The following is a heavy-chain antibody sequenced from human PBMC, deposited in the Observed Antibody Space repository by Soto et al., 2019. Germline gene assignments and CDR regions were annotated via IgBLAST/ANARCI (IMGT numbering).Heavy chain of an antibody. J-gene: IGHJ4*02. D-gene: IGHD2-8*02. Sequence: QVQLVESGGGVVQPGRSLRLSCAASGFTFSSYAMHWVRQAPGKGLEWVAVISYDGSNKYYADSVKGRFTISRDNSKNTLYLQMNSLRAEDTAVYYCARESGTGGFYFDYWGQGTLVTVSS. V-gene: IGHV3-30-3*01. CDR3: ARESGTGGFYFDY. CDR2: ISYDGSNK. CDR1: GFTFSSYA.